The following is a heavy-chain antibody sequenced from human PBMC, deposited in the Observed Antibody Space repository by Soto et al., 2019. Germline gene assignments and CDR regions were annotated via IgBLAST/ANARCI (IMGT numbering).Heavy chain of an antibody. CDR2: IIPIFGTA. CDR1: GGIFSSYA. D-gene: IGHD3-9*01. CDR3: ASLSSIRVDWPTQFDY. V-gene: IGHV1-69*13. J-gene: IGHJ4*02. Sequence: ASVKVSCKAFGGIFSSYAISWVRQAPGQGLEWMGGIIPIFGTANYAQKFQGRVTITADESTSTAYMELSSLRSEDTAVYYCASLSSIRVDWPTQFDYWGQGTLVTVSS.